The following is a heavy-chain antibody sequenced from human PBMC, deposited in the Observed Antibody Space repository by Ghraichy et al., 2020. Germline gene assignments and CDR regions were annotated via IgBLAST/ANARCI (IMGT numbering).Heavy chain of an antibody. CDR2: INHSGST. CDR1: GGSFSGYY. J-gene: IGHJ5*02. CDR3: ARGRVCSGGSCYHQRFDP. Sequence: SQTLSLTCAVYGGSFSGYYWSWIRQPPGKGLEWIGEINHSGSTNYNPSLKSRVTISVDTSKNQFSLKLSSVTAADTAVYYCARGRVCSGGSCYHQRFDPWGQGTLVTVSS. V-gene: IGHV4-34*01. D-gene: IGHD2-15*01.